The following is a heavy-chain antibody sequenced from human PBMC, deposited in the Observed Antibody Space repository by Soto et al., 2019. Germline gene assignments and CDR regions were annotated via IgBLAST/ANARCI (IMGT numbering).Heavy chain of an antibody. D-gene: IGHD3-10*01. V-gene: IGHV3-21*01. J-gene: IGHJ6*02. Sequence: EVQLVESGGGLVKPGGSLRLSCAASGFTFSSYSMNWVRQAPGKGLEWVSSISSSSSYIYYADSVKGRFTISRDNAKNSLYLQMNSLRAEDTAVYYCARENEALRWFGEFGYYGMDVWGQGTTVTVSS. CDR1: GFTFSSYS. CDR2: ISSSSSYI. CDR3: ARENEALRWFGEFGYYGMDV.